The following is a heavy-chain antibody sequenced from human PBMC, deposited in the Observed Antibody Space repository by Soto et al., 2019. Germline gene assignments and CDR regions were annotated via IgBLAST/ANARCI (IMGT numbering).Heavy chain of an antibody. CDR1: GGSISSGGYY. CDR2: IYYSGST. D-gene: IGHD3-22*01. Sequence: SETLSLTCTVSGGSISSGGYYWSWIRQHPGKGLEWIGYIYYSGSTYYNPSLKSRVTISVDTSKNQFSLKLSSVTAADTAVYYCARDRVFRHYDSSGPYPYYYYYGMDVWGQGTTVTVSS. J-gene: IGHJ6*02. V-gene: IGHV4-31*03. CDR3: ARDRVFRHYDSSGPYPYYYYYGMDV.